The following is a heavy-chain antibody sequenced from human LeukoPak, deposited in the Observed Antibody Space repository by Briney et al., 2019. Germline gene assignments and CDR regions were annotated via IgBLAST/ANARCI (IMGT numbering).Heavy chain of an antibody. D-gene: IGHD6-13*01. V-gene: IGHV4-4*07. CDR1: GGSISRYY. Sequence: KPSETLSLTCTVSGGSISRYYWSWIRQPAGKGLEWIGRIYSTGSTNYNPSLKSRVTMSVDTSKNQFSLRLRSVTAADTAVYYCARQIASAGTAGFDFWGQGALVTVSS. CDR3: ARQIASAGTAGFDF. J-gene: IGHJ4*02. CDR2: IYSTGST.